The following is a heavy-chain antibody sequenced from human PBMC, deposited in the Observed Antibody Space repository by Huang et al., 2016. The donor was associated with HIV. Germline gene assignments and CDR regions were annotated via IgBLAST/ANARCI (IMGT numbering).Heavy chain of an antibody. CDR3: ARGRVTSSGVVQSYDY. J-gene: IGHJ4*02. V-gene: IGHV4-61*09. CDR2: IYTTGST. D-gene: IGHD3-3*01. Sequence: VQLQESGPGLVKPSQTLSLSCNVSGASIASGSYFWNWIRQPAGGGLEWIGHIYTTGSTDYNPSLKRRVAVSSDASKNQFSLSRRSVTAADTAVYFCARGRVTSSGVVQSYDYWGQGSLVTVSS. CDR1: GASIASGSYF.